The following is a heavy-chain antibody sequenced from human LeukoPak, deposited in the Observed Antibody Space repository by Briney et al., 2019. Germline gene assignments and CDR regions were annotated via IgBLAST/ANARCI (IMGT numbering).Heavy chain of an antibody. D-gene: IGHD6-13*01. CDR1: GGSISSYY. CDR3: ARADSSSWGTHFQH. V-gene: IGHV4-59*01. J-gene: IGHJ1*01. CDR2: IYYSGST. Sequence: SETLSLTCTVSGGSISSYYWSWIRQPPGKGLEWIGYIYYSGSTNYNPSLKSRVTISVDTSKNQFSLKLSSVTAADTAVYYCARADSSSWGTHFQHWGQGTLVTVSS.